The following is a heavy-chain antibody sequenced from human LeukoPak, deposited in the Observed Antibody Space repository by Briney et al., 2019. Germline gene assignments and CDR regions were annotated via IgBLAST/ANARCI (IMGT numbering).Heavy chain of an antibody. V-gene: IGHV4-4*07. CDR1: GGSISTYY. Sequence: SETLSLTCTVSGGSISTYYWSWIRQPAGKGLEWIGRVYPSGRTSYNPSLENRVTMSVDTSKKQFSLKLRSVTAADTAVYYCASGGRISAANWFDPWGQGTLVTVYS. J-gene: IGHJ5*02. D-gene: IGHD6-13*01. CDR3: ASGGRISAANWFDP. CDR2: VYPSGRT.